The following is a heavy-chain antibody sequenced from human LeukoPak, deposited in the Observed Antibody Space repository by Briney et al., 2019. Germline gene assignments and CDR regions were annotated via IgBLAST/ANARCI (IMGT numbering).Heavy chain of an antibody. Sequence: GASVNVSCKSSGYTFTGYYMHWVRQAPGQGLEWMGWVNPNSGGTNYAQKFQGRVTMTRDTSISTAYMELSRLRSDDTAVYYCARGRIHYDPYPLFDFWGQGTLVTVSS. V-gene: IGHV1-2*02. CDR2: VNPNSGGT. D-gene: IGHD3-3*01. CDR3: ARGRIHYDPYPLFDF. CDR1: GYTFTGYY. J-gene: IGHJ4*02.